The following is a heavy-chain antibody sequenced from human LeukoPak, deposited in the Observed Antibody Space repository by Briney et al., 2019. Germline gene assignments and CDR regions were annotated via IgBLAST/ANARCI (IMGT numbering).Heavy chain of an antibody. CDR3: ARVDTVNYYYYMDV. J-gene: IGHJ6*03. Sequence: ASVKVSCKASGYTFTTYGISWVRQAPGHGLEWLGWISTFNGHTNYAQSRQDRVTMTTDTATTTVYMELSSLTLDDTAVYYCARVDTVNYYYYMDVWGKGTPVTVSS. D-gene: IGHD4-17*01. CDR1: GYTFTTYG. V-gene: IGHV1-18*01. CDR2: ISTFNGHT.